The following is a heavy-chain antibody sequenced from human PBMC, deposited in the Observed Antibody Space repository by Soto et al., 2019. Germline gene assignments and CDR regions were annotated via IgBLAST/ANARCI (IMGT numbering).Heavy chain of an antibody. J-gene: IGHJ1*01. D-gene: IGHD3-10*01. CDR3: VRDLLWFGEL. CDR1: GGSISSYY. CDR2: IYYSGST. V-gene: IGHV4-59*01. Sequence: ETLSLTCTVSGGSISSYYWNWIRQPPGKGLEWIGYIYYSGSTNYNPSLKSRVTISVDTSKNQFSLKLSSVTAADTAVYYCVRDLLWFGELWGQGTLVTVPS.